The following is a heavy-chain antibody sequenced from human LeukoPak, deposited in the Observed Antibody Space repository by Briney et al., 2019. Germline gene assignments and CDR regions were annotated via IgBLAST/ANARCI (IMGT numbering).Heavy chain of an antibody. J-gene: IGHJ4*02. CDR2: ITDSGGST. CDR1: GFTFSSYG. CDR3: ARDRYTALN. V-gene: IGHV3-23*01. D-gene: IGHD5-24*01. Sequence: GGSLRLSCAGSGFTFSSYGMSWVRQALGKGLEWVSAITDSGGSTKYTDPVKGRFTISRDNSENMLFLQMNSLRAEDTAVYYCARDRYTALNWGQGTLVTVSS.